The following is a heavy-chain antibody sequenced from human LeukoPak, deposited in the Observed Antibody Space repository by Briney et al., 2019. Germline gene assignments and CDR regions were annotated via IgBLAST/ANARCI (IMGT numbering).Heavy chain of an antibody. V-gene: IGHV3-64*01. CDR1: RFTFSSYA. J-gene: IGHJ4*02. D-gene: IGHD6-19*01. CDR2: ISSNGGST. Sequence: GGSLRISCAASRFTFSSYAMHWVRQAPGKGLDYVSAISSNGGSTYYANSVKGRFTISRDNSKNTLYLQMGSLRAEDMAVYYCARGVLARGSSGWYFDYWGQGTLVTVSS. CDR3: ARGVLARGSSGWYFDY.